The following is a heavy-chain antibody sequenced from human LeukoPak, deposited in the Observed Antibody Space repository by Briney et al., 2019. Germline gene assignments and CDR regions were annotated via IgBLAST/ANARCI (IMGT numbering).Heavy chain of an antibody. D-gene: IGHD3-10*01. J-gene: IGHJ6*03. CDR1: GYTFTGYY. CDR2: IKPSSGGT. Sequence: ASVKVSCKASGYTFTGYYIHWVRQAPGQGLEWMGWIKPSSGGTNYAQHFQCRVTMTRDTSINTAYMELSRLRSDDTAVYYCARDLMVRGPMDVWGKGTTVTVSS. CDR3: ARDLMVRGPMDV. V-gene: IGHV1-2*02.